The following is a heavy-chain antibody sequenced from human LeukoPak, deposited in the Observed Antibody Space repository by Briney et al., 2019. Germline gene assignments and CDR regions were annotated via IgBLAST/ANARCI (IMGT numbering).Heavy chain of an antibody. D-gene: IGHD3-22*01. Sequence: ASVKVSCKASGYTFSNYGISWVRQAPGQGLEWMGWISSYIGAANYTQKLQGRVTMTTDTSTSTAYMELRSLRSDDTAVYYCARIPRIMIIVITWGGDAFDIWGQGTMVTVYS. CDR3: ARIPRIMIIVITWGGDAFDI. CDR1: GYTFSNYG. J-gene: IGHJ3*02. V-gene: IGHV1-18*01. CDR2: ISSYIGAA.